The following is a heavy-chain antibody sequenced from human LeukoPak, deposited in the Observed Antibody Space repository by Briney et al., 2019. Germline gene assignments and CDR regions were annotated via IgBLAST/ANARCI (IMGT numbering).Heavy chain of an antibody. V-gene: IGHV1-2*02. J-gene: IGHJ4*02. CDR2: IDTNSGGT. D-gene: IGHD2-15*01. CDR1: GYTFTAYY. Sequence: ASVKASCKASGYTFTAYYMHWVRQAPGQGLEWMGWIDTNSGGTNYAQKFQGRVTITRDTSIGTAYMELSSLIFDDTAVYYCASEAFCAGGSCYLHRVASWGPGTLVTVSS. CDR3: ASEAFCAGGSCYLHRVAS.